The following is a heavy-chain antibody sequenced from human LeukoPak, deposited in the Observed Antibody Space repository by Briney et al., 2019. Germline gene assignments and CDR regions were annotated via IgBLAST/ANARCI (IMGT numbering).Heavy chain of an antibody. CDR3: TAGKAGPLDN. J-gene: IGHJ4*01. CDR2: IHHSGNT. Sequence: SETLCLTCNVSDASITTYNWGWIRQPPGKRLEWIGFIHHSGNTNYNPFLKSRLSMSVDTSTNQVSLKLNSVTAADTAVYFCTAGKAGPLDNWGQGAMVTVSS. D-gene: IGHD6-19*01. CDR1: DASITTYN. V-gene: IGHV4-4*09.